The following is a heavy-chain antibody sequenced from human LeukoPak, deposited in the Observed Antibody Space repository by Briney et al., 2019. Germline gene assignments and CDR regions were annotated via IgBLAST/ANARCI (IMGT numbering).Heavy chain of an antibody. V-gene: IGHV5-51*01. CDR1: GYSFTSYW. CDR2: IYPGDSDT. CDR3: ARLRMVRGAEGRWFDP. D-gene: IGHD3-10*01. Sequence: GESLKISSKGSGYSFTSYWIGWVRQLPGKGLEWMGIIYPGDSDTRYSPSFQGQVTISADKSISTAYLQWSSLKASDTAMYYCARLRMVRGAEGRWFDPWGQGTLVTVSS. J-gene: IGHJ5*02.